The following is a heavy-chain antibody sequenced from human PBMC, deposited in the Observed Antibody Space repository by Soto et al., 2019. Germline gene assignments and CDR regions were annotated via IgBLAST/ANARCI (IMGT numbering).Heavy chain of an antibody. CDR1: GFTFSSYA. J-gene: IGHJ4*02. Sequence: QVQLVESGGGVVQPGRSLRLSCAASGFTFSSYAMHWVRQAPGKGLEWVAVISYDGSNKYYADSVKGRFTISRDNSKNTLYLQMNSLRAEDTAVYYCAREGILLWFGEFSFDYWGQGTLVTVSS. V-gene: IGHV3-30-3*01. CDR2: ISYDGSNK. CDR3: AREGILLWFGEFSFDY. D-gene: IGHD3-10*01.